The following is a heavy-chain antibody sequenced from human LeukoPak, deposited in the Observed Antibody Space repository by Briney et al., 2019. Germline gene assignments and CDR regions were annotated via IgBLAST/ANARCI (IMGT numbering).Heavy chain of an antibody. V-gene: IGHV1-8*01. J-gene: IGHJ6*03. D-gene: IGHD2-15*01. Sequence: ASVKVSCKASGYTFTSYDINWVRQATGQGLEWMGWMNPNSGNTGYAQKFQGRVTMTRNTSISIAYMELSSLRSGDTAVYYCARSDCSGGSCYSTRSYYYYYYMDVWGKGTTVTVSS. CDR2: MNPNSGNT. CDR1: GYTFTSYD. CDR3: ARSDCSGGSCYSTRSYYYYYYMDV.